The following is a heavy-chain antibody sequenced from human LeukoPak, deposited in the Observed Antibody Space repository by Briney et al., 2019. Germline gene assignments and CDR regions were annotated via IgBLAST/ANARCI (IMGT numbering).Heavy chain of an antibody. J-gene: IGHJ4*02. CDR3: ARAGTTRGFQY. CDR2: IKEDGSEK. D-gene: IGHD2-2*01. Sequence: PGGSPSLSCAASGFTFSNYLMSWVRQAPGKGLECVANIKEDGSEKYYVDSVKGRFTISRDNANNSLSLQMNSLRAEDTAVYYCARAGTTRGFQYWGQATLVTVSS. V-gene: IGHV3-7*03. CDR1: GFTFSNYL.